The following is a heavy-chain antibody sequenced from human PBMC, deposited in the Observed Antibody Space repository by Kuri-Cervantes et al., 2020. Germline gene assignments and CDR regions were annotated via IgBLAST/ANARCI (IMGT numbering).Heavy chain of an antibody. CDR2: VLYRGNT. CDR3: ARARRSIAVAGAIDY. Sequence: SSYGMHWVRQAPGKGLEWVASVLYRGNTYYSPSLKRRVTISVDASNNQFSLKLSSVTAADTAVYYCARARRSIAVAGAIDYWGQGTLVTVSS. CDR1: SSYG. D-gene: IGHD6-19*01. J-gene: IGHJ4*02. V-gene: IGHV4-39*07.